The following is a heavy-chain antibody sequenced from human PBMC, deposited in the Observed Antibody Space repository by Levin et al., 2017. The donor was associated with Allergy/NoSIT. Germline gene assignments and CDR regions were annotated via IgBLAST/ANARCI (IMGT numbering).Heavy chain of an antibody. J-gene: IGHJ4*02. D-gene: IGHD2-2*01. CDR2: IYYSGST. CDR3: ARGRGRQLLWDY. CDR1: GGSISSYY. V-gene: IGHV4-59*01. Sequence: SETLSLTCTVSGGSISSYYWSWIRQPPGKGLEWIGYIYYSGSTNYNPSLKSRVTISVDTSKNQFSLKLSSVTAADTAVYYCARGRGRQLLWDYWGQGTLVTVSS.